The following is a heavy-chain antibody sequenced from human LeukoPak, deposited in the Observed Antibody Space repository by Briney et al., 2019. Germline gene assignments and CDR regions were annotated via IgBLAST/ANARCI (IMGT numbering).Heavy chain of an antibody. CDR2: IYTSGST. J-gene: IGHJ4*02. CDR1: GGSISSYY. Sequence: SETLSLTCTVSGGSISSYYWSWIRQPAGKGLEWIGRIYTSGSTNYNPSLKSRVTMSVDTSKNQFSLKLSSVTAADTAVYYCARLADGSGSYSYYFDYWGQGTLVTVSS. V-gene: IGHV4-4*07. D-gene: IGHD3-10*01. CDR3: ARLADGSGSYSYYFDY.